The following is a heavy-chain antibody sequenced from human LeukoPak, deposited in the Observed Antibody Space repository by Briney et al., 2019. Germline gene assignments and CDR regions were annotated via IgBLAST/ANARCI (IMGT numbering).Heavy chain of an antibody. CDR2: ISAYNGNT. D-gene: IGHD3-22*01. V-gene: IGHV1-18*01. Sequence: ASVKVSCNASGYTFTSYGISWVRHVAGQLLEWMGCISAYNGNTTHAKNIQGTVTMTTDASTSTAYMELRSLRSDDTAVYYCARDPAYYYDSSGYPGAYWGQGTLVTVSS. J-gene: IGHJ4*02. CDR1: GYTFTSYG. CDR3: ARDPAYYYDSSGYPGAY.